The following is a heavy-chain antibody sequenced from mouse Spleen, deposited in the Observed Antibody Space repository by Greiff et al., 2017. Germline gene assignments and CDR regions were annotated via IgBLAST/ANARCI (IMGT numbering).Heavy chain of an antibody. Sequence: VQLQQSGAELVRPGTSVKVSCKASGYAFTNYLIEWVQQRPGQGLEWIGVINPGSGGTYYNEKFKGKATLTGDKSSSTAYLQLSSLTSEDSAVYFCARLGHAMDYWGQGTTVTVSS. CDR2: INPGSGGT. J-gene: IGHJ4*01. CDR3: ARLGHAMDY. V-gene: IGHV1-54*01. CDR1: GYAFTNYL. D-gene: IGHD4-1*01.